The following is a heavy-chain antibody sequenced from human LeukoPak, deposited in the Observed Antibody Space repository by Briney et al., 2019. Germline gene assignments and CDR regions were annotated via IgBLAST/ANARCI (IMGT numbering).Heavy chain of an antibody. Sequence: ASVKVSCKASGYTFTSYDINWVRQATGQGLEWMGWMNPNSGNTGYAQKFQGRVTMTRNTSISTAYMELSSLRFEDTAVYYCARSPSRGWYALDYWGQGTLVTVSS. J-gene: IGHJ4*02. V-gene: IGHV1-8*01. D-gene: IGHD6-19*01. CDR2: MNPNSGNT. CDR1: GYTFTSYD. CDR3: ARSPSRGWYALDY.